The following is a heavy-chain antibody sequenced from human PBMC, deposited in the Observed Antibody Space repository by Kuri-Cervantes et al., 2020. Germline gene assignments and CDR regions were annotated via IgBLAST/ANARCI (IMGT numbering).Heavy chain of an antibody. CDR3: ARTGLPSHLFWSGYFFDY. J-gene: IGHJ4*02. Sequence: GGSLRLSCAASGFTFSSYGMHWVRQAPGKGLEWVAVISYDGSNKYYADSVKGRFTISRDNSKNTLYLQMNSLRAEDTAVYYCARTGLPSHLFWSGYFFDYWGQGTLVTVSS. CDR2: ISYDGSNK. CDR1: GFTFSSYG. D-gene: IGHD3-3*01. V-gene: IGHV3-30*03.